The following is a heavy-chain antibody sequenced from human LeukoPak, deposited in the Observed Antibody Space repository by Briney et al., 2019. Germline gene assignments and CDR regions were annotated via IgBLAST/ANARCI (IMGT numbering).Heavy chain of an antibody. J-gene: IGHJ4*02. CDR2: ISGGGGGT. D-gene: IGHD3-10*01. Sequence: GGSLRLSCAASGFTFSSNAMCWVRQAPGKGLEWVSPISGGGGGTYYADSVRGRFTISRDNSKSTLYLQMNSLRAEDTAVYYCAKRHYYGSGSYYNWGQGTLVTVSS. CDR3: AKRHYYGSGSYYN. CDR1: GFTFSSNA. V-gene: IGHV3-23*01.